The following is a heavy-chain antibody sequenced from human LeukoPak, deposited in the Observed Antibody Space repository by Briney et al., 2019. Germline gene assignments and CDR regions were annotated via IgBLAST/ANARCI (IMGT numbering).Heavy chain of an antibody. CDR2: IYPGDSDT. J-gene: IGHJ5*02. D-gene: IGHD2-15*01. CDR3: ARQWYCSGGSCYSGWFDP. CDR1: GYSFTSHW. V-gene: IGHV5-51*01. Sequence: GESLKISCKGSGYSFTSHWIGWVRQMPGKGLEWMGIIYPGDSDTRYSPSFQGQVTISADKSISTAYLQWSSLKASDTAMYYCARQWYCSGGSCYSGWFDPWGQGTLVTVSS.